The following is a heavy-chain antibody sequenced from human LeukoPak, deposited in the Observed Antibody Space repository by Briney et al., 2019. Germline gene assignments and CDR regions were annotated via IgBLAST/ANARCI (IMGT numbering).Heavy chain of an antibody. Sequence: PSETLSLTCTVSGGSISSYYWSWIWQPPGKGLEWIGYIYYSGSTNYNPSLKSRVTISVDTSKNQFSLKLSSVTAADTAVYYCARLWFGGTDYWGQGTLVTVSS. CDR3: ARLWFGGTDY. CDR1: GGSISSYY. D-gene: IGHD3-10*01. J-gene: IGHJ4*02. CDR2: IYYSGST. V-gene: IGHV4-59*08.